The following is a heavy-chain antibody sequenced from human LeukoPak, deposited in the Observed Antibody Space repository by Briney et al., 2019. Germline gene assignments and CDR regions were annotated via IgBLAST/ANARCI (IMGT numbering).Heavy chain of an antibody. CDR3: ARDGRPSGYDYDYYYYMDV. V-gene: IGHV3-21*01. Sequence: PSETLSLTCAVYGGSFSGYYWSWIRQPPGKGLEWVSSISSSSSYIYYADSVKGRFTISRDNVKNSLYLQMNSLRAEDTAVYYCARDGRPSGYDYDYYYYMDVWGKGTTVTVSS. D-gene: IGHD5-12*01. J-gene: IGHJ6*03. CDR2: ISSSSSYI. CDR1: GGSFSGYY.